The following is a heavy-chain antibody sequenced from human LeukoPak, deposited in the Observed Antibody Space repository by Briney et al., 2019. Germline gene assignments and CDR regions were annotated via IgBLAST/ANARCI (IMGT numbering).Heavy chain of an antibody. V-gene: IGHV3-21*01. Sequence: PGGSLRLSCAASGFTFSSYSMNWVRQAPGKGLEWVPSISSSSSYIYYADSVKGRFTISRDNAKNSLYLQMNSLRAEDTAVYYCARERRPLRFLEWLPIDFDYWGQGTLVTVSS. CDR2: ISSSSSYI. CDR1: GFTFSSYS. CDR3: ARERRPLRFLEWLPIDFDY. D-gene: IGHD3-3*01. J-gene: IGHJ4*02.